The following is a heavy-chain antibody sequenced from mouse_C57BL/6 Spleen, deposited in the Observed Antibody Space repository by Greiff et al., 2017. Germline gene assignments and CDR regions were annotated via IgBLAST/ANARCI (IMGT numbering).Heavy chain of an antibody. CDR2: INPSTGGT. CDR3: AYSWFAY. V-gene: IGHV1-42*01. J-gene: IGHJ3*01. Sequence: VQLQQSGPELVKPGASVKISCKASGYSFTGYYMNWVKQSPEKSLEWIGEINPSTGGTTYNQKFKAKATLTVDKSSSTAYMQLKSLTSEYSAVYYCAYSWFAYWGQGTLVTVSA. CDR1: GYSFTGYY.